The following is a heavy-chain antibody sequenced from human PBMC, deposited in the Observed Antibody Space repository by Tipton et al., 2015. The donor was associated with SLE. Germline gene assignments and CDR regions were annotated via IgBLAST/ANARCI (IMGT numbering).Heavy chain of an antibody. CDR1: GDSISSSSYN. V-gene: IGHV4-39*07. CDR3: ARLRREHQLVRLAWF. J-gene: IGHJ4*02. D-gene: IGHD6-13*01. CDR2: IFYDGNT. Sequence: TLSLTCIVSGDSISSSSYNWGWIRQPPGKGLEWLGTIFYDGNTYYNPSLKSRVTVSVDTSKNQFSLRLSSVTAADTAVYYCARLRREHQLVRLAWFWGQGTLVTVSS.